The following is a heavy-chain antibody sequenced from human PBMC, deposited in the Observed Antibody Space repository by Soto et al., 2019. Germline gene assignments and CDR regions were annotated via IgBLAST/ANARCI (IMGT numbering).Heavy chain of an antibody. CDR2: IYYSGST. J-gene: IGHJ5*02. V-gene: IGHV4-59*01. D-gene: IGHD2-15*01. CDR3: ARSVGALGYCSGGSCQLHGP. Sequence: SETLSLTCTVSGGSISSYYWSWIRQPPGKGLEWIGYIYYSGSTNYNPSLKSRVTISVDTSKNQFSLKLSSVTAADTAVYYCARSVGALGYCSGGSCQLHGPWGQGTLVTVSS. CDR1: GGSISSYY.